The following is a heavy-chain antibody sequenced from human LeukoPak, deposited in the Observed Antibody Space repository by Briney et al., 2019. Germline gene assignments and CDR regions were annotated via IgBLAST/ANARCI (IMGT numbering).Heavy chain of an antibody. Sequence: TGGSLRLSCAASGFTFSDYYMSWLRQAPGKGLEWVSYISSSGSTIYYADSVKGRFTISRDNAKNSLYLQMNSLRAEDTAVYYCARRNLGYCSGGSCSWGQGTLVTVSS. CDR2: ISSSGSTI. CDR3: ARRNLGYCSGGSCS. CDR1: GFTFSDYY. J-gene: IGHJ5*02. V-gene: IGHV3-11*01. D-gene: IGHD2-15*01.